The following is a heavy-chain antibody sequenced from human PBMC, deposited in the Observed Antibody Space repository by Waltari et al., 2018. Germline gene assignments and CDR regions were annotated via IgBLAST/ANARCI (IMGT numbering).Heavy chain of an antibody. CDR1: GGSISSYY. J-gene: IGHJ2*01. V-gene: IGHV4-59*08. Sequence: QVQLQELGPGLVKPSETLSLTCTVSGGSISSYYWSWIRQPPGKGLEWIGYIYYSGSTNYNPSLKSRVTISVDTSKNQFSLKLSSVTAADTAVYYCARPDLHCSSTSCYTEGYFDLWGRGTLVTVSS. CDR2: IYYSGST. CDR3: ARPDLHCSSTSCYTEGYFDL. D-gene: IGHD2-2*02.